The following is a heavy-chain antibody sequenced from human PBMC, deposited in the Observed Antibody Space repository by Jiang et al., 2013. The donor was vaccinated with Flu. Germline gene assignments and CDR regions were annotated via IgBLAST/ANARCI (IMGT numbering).Heavy chain of an antibody. CDR3: ASPVYSSGWSAPGR. CDR1: GFTFSDYY. V-gene: IGHV3-11*01. J-gene: IGHJ4*02. CDR2: ISLSGNSM. Sequence: VQLVESGGGLVKPGGSLRLSCAASGFTFSDYYMNWIRQAPGKGLEWVSYISLSGNSMHYADSVKGRFTISRDNAKNSLYLQMNSLTVDDTAVYYCASPVYSSGWSAPGRWGQGTLVTVSS. D-gene: IGHD6-19*01.